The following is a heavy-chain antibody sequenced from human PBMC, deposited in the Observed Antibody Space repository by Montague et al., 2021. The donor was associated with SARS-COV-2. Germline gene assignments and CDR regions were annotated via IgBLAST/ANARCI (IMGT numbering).Heavy chain of an antibody. CDR3: ARDSEQQLVPDFDY. J-gene: IGHJ4*02. CDR2: ISYDGSNK. CDR1: GFTFSSYA. Sequence: SLRLSCAASGFTFSSYAMHWVRQAPGKGLEWVAVISYDGSNKYYADSVKGRFTISRDSSKNTLYLQMNSLRAEDTAVYYCARDSEQQLVPDFDYWGQGTLVTVSS. V-gene: IGHV3-30*04. D-gene: IGHD6-13*01.